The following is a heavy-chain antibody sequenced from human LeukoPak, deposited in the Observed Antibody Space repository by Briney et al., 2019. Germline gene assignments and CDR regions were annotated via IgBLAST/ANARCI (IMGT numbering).Heavy chain of an antibody. CDR1: GFTFRSYA. J-gene: IGHJ4*02. V-gene: IGHV3-30-3*01. CDR3: ARGTLYSNYPFDY. Sequence: GGSLRLSCAASGFTFRSYAIHWVRQAPGKGLEWVTFISFDGNVKYYADSVKGRFTISRDNAKNSLYLQMNSLRAEDTAVYYCARGTLYSNYPFDYWGQGTLVTVSS. CDR2: ISFDGNVK. D-gene: IGHD4-4*01.